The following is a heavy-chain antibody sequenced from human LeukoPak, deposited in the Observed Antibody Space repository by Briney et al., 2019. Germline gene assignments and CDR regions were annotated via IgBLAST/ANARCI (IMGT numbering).Heavy chain of an antibody. CDR3: ASICSSTSCYIDAFDI. CDR2: INHSGST. CDR1: GGSFSGYY. V-gene: IGHV4-34*01. Sequence: NPSETLSLTCVVYGGSFSGYYWSWIRQPPGKGLEWIGEINHSGSTSYNPSLKSRVTISVDTSKNQFSLKLSSVTAADTAVYYCASICSSTSCYIDAFDIWGQGTMVTVSS. D-gene: IGHD2-2*02. J-gene: IGHJ3*02.